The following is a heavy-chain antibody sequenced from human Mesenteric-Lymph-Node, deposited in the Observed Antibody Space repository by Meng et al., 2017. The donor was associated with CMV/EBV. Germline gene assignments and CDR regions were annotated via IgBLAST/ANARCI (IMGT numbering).Heavy chain of an antibody. D-gene: IGHD4-23*01. CDR3: ARHQRWLKSEGGFNY. J-gene: IGHJ4*02. CDR2: INHSGST. V-gene: IGHV4-34*01. CDR1: GGSCSGYY. Sequence: QVALQQWGGGLLKPSETLSLACAVYGGSCSGYYWSWIRQPPGKGLEWIGEINHSGSTNYNPSLKSRVTISVDTSKNQFSLKLSSVTAADTAVYYCARHQRWLKSEGGFNYWGQGTLVTVSS.